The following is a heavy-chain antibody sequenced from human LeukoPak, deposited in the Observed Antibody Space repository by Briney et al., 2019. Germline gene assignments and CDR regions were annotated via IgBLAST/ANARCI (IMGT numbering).Heavy chain of an antibody. D-gene: IGHD5-12*01. J-gene: IGHJ4*02. Sequence: GGSLRLSCAASGFTVSSTYMSWVRQAPGKGLEWVSVIYSGGSIYYADSVKGRFTISRDNSKNTLYLQMNSLRAEDTAVYYCASFPRGYSGYDSDYWGQGTLVTVSS. CDR1: GFTVSSTY. CDR3: ASFPRGYSGYDSDY. V-gene: IGHV3-66*01. CDR2: IYSGGSI.